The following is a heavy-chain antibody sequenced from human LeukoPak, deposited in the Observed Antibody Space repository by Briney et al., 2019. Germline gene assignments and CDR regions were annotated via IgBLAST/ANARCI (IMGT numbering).Heavy chain of an antibody. Sequence: GGSLRLSCAVSGFSFSSYSMNWVRQARGNGLECVSSISSSSSYIYYADSVKGRFTISRDNAKKSLYVQMNSLRAEDTAVYYCARSRGYYCSAGSCYYPFDYWGQGTLVTVSS. CDR2: ISSSSSYI. CDR3: ARSRGYYCSAGSCYYPFDY. J-gene: IGHJ4*02. D-gene: IGHD2-15*01. CDR1: GFSFSSYS. V-gene: IGHV3-21*01.